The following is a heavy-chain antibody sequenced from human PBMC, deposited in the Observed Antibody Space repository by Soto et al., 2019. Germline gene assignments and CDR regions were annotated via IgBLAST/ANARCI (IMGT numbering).Heavy chain of an antibody. CDR1: GFTFSTYA. CDR3: AGRYCTNGVCYTNYYYYIDV. CDR2: IPTSGGNT. J-gene: IGHJ6*03. D-gene: IGHD2-8*01. V-gene: IGHV3-23*01. Sequence: EVQLLESGGGLVQPGGSLRLSCAASGFTFSTYAMSWVRQAPGKGRGGVSTIPTSGGNTYYADSVQGRFTISRDNSKNTLYLQMNSLRAEDTAVYYCAGRYCTNGVCYTNYYYYIDVWGKGTTVTVSS.